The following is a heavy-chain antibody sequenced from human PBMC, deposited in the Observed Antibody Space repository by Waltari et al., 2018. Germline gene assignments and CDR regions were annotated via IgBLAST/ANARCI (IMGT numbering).Heavy chain of an antibody. Sequence: EVQLLESGGGLVQPGGSLRLSCAASGFTFSSYAMSWVRQAPGKGLEWVSAIGGSGGSTYYADSVKGRFTSSRDNSKNTLYLQMNSLRAEDTAVYYCAKAEYRLHTPVNYWGQGTLVTVSS. CDR1: GFTFSSYA. CDR3: AKAEYRLHTPVNY. D-gene: IGHD2-2*01. CDR2: IGGSGGST. J-gene: IGHJ4*02. V-gene: IGHV3-23*01.